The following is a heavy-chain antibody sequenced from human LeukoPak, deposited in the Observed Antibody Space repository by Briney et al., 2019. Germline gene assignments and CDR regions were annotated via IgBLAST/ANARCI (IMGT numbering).Heavy chain of an antibody. J-gene: IGHJ4*02. V-gene: IGHV3-23*01. CDR3: AKKGVAARPTWAVPSYYFDY. CDR1: GFTFSSYA. Sequence: GGSLRLSCAASGFTFSSYAMRWVRQAPGKGREWVSAIRGSGGSTYYADSVRGRFTISRDNTKNTLYLQMNSLRAEDTAVYYCAKKGVAARPTWAVPSYYFDYWGQGTLVTVSS. D-gene: IGHD6-6*01. CDR2: IRGSGGST.